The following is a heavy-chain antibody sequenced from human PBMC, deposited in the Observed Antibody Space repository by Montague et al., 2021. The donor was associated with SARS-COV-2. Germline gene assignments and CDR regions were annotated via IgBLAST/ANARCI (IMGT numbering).Heavy chain of an antibody. Sequence: TLSLTCTVSGGSISSGSYYRSWIRQPPGKGLEWIGRIYTSGSTYYNPSLKSRLTISVDTSKNQFSLKLSSVTAADTAVYYCARGLRHYVLCSYNYSCMDLWGQGTPVTVSS. CDR1: GGSISSGSYY. J-gene: IGHJ5*02. D-gene: IGHD3/OR15-3a*01. CDR2: IYTSGST. CDR3: ARGLRHYVLCSYNYSCMDL. V-gene: IGHV4-61*02.